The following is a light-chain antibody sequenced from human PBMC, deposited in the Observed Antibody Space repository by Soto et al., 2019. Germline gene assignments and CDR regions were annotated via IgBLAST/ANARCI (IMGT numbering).Light chain of an antibody. CDR3: QSYDSSLSGFYV. CDR2: ANS. CDR1: NSNIGAGYD. V-gene: IGLV1-40*01. J-gene: IGLJ1*01. Sequence: QSVLTQPPSVSGAPGQRVTISCTGSNSNIGAGYDVHWYQQLPGRAPKLLIYANSNRPSGVPDRFSGSRPGTSASLAITGLQAEDEADYSCQSYDSSLSGFYVFGTGTKLTVL.